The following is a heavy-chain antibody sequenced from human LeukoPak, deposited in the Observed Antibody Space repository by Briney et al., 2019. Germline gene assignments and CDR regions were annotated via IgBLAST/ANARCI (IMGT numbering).Heavy chain of an antibody. D-gene: IGHD3-16*01. CDR1: RFTVSSNY. J-gene: IGHJ4*02. Sequence: GGSLRLSCAASRFTVSSNYMSWVRQAPGKGLEWISFIYSSGSTYYADSVRGRFTISRDNSNNTLYLQMNSLRVEDTAVYYCARGRFGLSLDYWGQGTLVTVSS. CDR2: IYSSGST. V-gene: IGHV3-66*01. CDR3: ARGRFGLSLDY.